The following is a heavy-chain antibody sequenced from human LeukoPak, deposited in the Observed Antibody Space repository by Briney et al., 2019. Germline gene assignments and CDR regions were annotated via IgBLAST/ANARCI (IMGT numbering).Heavy chain of an antibody. V-gene: IGHV1-46*01. D-gene: IGHD5-18*01. CDR3: GYSYGYRLDY. CDR1: GYSFTIYN. J-gene: IGHJ4*02. CDR2: INPSGGNT. Sequence: ASVKVSFKTSGYSFTIYNLHWVRQAPGQRREWMGIINPSGGNTNYAQKFQGRVTITRDTSTSTVYMELSGLRSDDTAVYYCGYSYGYRLDYWGQGTLVTVSS.